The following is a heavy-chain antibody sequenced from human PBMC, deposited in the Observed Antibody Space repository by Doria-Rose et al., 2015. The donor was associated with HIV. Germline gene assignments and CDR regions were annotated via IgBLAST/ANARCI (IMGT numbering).Heavy chain of an antibody. CDR1: GGSFSGNY. J-gene: IGHJ4*02. CDR2: IDRSGNT. V-gene: IGHV4-34*01. CDR3: ARVPGNFSTSPFDS. Sequence: QVQLQQWGAGLLKPSESHSLTCAVYGGSFSGNYWSWIRQPPGKGLEWIGEIDRSGNTHYNPSLKSRVTISVDTSKNQFSLRLTSLTAADTAIYYCARVPGNFSTSPFDSWGQGSLVIVSS. D-gene: IGHD3-10*01.